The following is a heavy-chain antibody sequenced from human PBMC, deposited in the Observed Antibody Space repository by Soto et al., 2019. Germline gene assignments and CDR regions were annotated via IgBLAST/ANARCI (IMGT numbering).Heavy chain of an antibody. J-gene: IGHJ4*02. CDR1: GGSISSSSYY. CDR2: IYYSGST. CDR3: ARKLQRESIAYFDY. V-gene: IGHV4-39*01. D-gene: IGHD6-13*01. Sequence: SETLSLTCTVSGGSISSSSYYWGWIRQPPGKGLEWIGSIYYSGSTYYNPSLKSRVTISVDTSKNQFSLKLSSVTAADTAVYYCARKLQRESIAYFDYWGQGTLVTVSS.